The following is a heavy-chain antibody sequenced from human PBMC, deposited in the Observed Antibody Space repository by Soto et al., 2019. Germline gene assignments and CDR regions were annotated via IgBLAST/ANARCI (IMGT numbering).Heavy chain of an antibody. CDR3: ARDLGAFNYGSAYFDY. D-gene: IGHD3-10*01. J-gene: IGHJ4*02. V-gene: IGHV3-33*08. Sequence: PGGSLRLSCAASGFTFGSYWMSWVRQAPGKGLEWVAVIWYDGSNQYYADSVKGRFTISRDNSKNMLYLQMNSLRAEDTAVYYCARDLGAFNYGSAYFDYWGQGTPVTVSS. CDR2: IWYDGSNQ. CDR1: GFTFGSYW.